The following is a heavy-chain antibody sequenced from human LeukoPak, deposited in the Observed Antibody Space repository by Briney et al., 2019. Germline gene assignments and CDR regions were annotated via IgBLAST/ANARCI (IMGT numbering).Heavy chain of an antibody. CDR2: INSDGSST. CDR3: AQEHFDTSGYYSRFDN. CDR1: GFTFSSYW. D-gene: IGHD3-22*01. J-gene: IGHJ4*02. Sequence: PGGSLRLSCAASGFTFSSYWMHWVRQAPGKGLVWVSRINSDGSSTSYADSVKGRFTISRDNSQITVFLHMNSLRADDTAVYYCAQEHFDTSGYYSRFDNWGQGILVTVSS. V-gene: IGHV3-74*01.